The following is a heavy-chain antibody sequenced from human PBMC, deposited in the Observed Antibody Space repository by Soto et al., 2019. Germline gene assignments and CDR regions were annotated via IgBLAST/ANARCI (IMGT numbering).Heavy chain of an antibody. V-gene: IGHV3-74*01. D-gene: IGHD1-1*01. Sequence: GSLRLSCAASGFIFSSHWMHWVRQAPGKGLVWVSHIGPDGSNMRDADSVQGRFTISRDNARNTLYLQMNSLRDEDTAVYYCVGDNNWSYDYWGQGILVTVSS. CDR1: GFIFSSHW. CDR3: VGDNNWSYDY. J-gene: IGHJ4*02. CDR2: IGPDGSNM.